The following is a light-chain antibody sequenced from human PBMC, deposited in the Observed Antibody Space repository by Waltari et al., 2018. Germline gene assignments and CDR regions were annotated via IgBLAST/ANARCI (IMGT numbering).Light chain of an antibody. CDR3: QAWDSSSDSYV. CDR1: KLGHKF. Sequence: SYELTQPPSVSVSAGQPASITCPGAKLGHKFVCWFQQRPGQSPVLVIYQDKKRPSGIPERFSGSNSGNTATLTISGTQPLDEADYYCQAWDSSSDSYVFGSGTKVTV. CDR2: QDK. J-gene: IGLJ1*01. V-gene: IGLV3-1*01.